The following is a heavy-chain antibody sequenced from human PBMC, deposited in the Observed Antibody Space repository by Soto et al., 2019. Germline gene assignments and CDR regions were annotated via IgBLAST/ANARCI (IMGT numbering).Heavy chain of an antibody. Sequence: QVQLVQSGAEVKTPGSSVKVSCTASGGTLSSYSLTWVRQAPGQGLEWMGRIIPVLGIPKYAQKVQGRVTLIADKSTTTAYMELSSPRSEDTGVYYCASQLPPYGLDLWGQGTEVTVSS. D-gene: IGHD2-2*01. CDR3: ASQLPPYGLDL. CDR1: GGTLSSYS. V-gene: IGHV1-69*02. J-gene: IGHJ6*02. CDR2: IIPVLGIP.